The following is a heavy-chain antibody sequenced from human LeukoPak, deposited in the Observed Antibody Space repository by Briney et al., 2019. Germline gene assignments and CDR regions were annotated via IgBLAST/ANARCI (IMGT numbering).Heavy chain of an antibody. V-gene: IGHV3-9*01. D-gene: IGHD2/OR15-2a*01. CDR3: AKDWARGIDAFDI. CDR1: GFTFDDYA. J-gene: IGHJ3*02. Sequence: GGSLRLSCAASGFTFDDYAMHWVRQAPGKGLEWVSGISWNSGSIGYADSVKGRFTISRDNAKNSLYLQMNSLRAEDTALYYCAKDWARGIDAFDIWGQGTMVTVSS. CDR2: ISWNSGSI.